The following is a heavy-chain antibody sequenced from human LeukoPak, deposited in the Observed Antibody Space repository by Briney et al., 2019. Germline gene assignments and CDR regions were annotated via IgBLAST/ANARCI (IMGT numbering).Heavy chain of an antibody. CDR1: GGSISSYY. Sequence: SETLSLTCTVSGGSISSYYWSWIRQPPGKGLEWIGYIYYSGSTNYNPSLKSRVTISVDTSKNQFSLKLSSVTAADTAVYYCARRLAPKRITMIVVAYYFDYWGQGTLVTVSS. CDR3: ARRLAPKRITMIVVAYYFDY. V-gene: IGHV4-59*12. D-gene: IGHD3-22*01. CDR2: IYYSGST. J-gene: IGHJ4*02.